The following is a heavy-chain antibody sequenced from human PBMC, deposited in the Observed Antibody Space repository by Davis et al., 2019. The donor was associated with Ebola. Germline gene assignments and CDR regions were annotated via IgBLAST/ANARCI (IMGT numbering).Heavy chain of an antibody. CDR3: ARDTRPCGDDCYDDTFDM. CDR1: GGSITTHF. J-gene: IGHJ3*02. D-gene: IGHD2-21*02. CDR2: MHHGGGA. Sequence: PSETLSLTCSVSGGSITTHFWSWIRQPPGKGLEWIGFMHHGGGANSNPSLKSRVSISIATSANQVSLKLTSVTAADTVIYYCARDTRPCGDDCYDDTFDMWGPGTLVTVSS. V-gene: IGHV4-59*11.